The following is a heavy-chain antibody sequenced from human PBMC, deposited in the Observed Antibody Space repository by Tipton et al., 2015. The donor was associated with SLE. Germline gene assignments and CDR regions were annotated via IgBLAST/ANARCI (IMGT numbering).Heavy chain of an antibody. Sequence: QVQLVQSGAEVKKPGASVKVSCKASGYTFTSYGISWVRQAPGQGLEWMGWISAYNGNTNYAQKLQGRVTMTTDTSTSTAYMELRTLRSDDAAVYCCGRQELNQLALKGYYYYMDAWAKGTSVTVSS. J-gene: IGHJ6*03. CDR1: GYTFTSYG. CDR3: GRQELNQLALKGYYYYMDA. D-gene: IGHD1-7*01. CDR2: ISAYNGNT. V-gene: IGHV1-18*01.